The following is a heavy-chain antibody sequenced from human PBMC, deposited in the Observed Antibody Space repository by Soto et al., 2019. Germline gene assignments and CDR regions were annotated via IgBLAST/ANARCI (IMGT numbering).Heavy chain of an antibody. D-gene: IGHD4-4*01. Sequence: GGSLRLSCAASGFTFSSYAMHWVRQAPGKGLEWVAVISYDGSNKYYADSVKGRFTISRDNSKNTLYLQMNSLRAEDTAVYYCARDRSTVSSNYDPGYYYYGMDVWGQGTTVTVSS. CDR3: ARDRSTVSSNYDPGYYYYGMDV. CDR1: GFTFSSYA. V-gene: IGHV3-30-3*01. CDR2: ISYDGSNK. J-gene: IGHJ6*02.